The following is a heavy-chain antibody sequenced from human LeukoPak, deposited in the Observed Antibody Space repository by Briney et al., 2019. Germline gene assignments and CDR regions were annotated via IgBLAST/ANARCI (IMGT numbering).Heavy chain of an antibody. CDR1: GGSISSYY. V-gene: IGHV4-59*01. J-gene: IGHJ4*02. D-gene: IGHD6-19*01. CDR3: VRENYSSGWYGIIDY. CDR2: IYYSGNT. Sequence: SETLSLTCTVSGGSISSYYWSWIRQPPGKGLEWIGYIYYSGNTNYNPSLKSRVTISVDTSKNQFSLKLSSVTAADTAVYYCVRENYSSGWYGIIDYWGQGTLVTVSS.